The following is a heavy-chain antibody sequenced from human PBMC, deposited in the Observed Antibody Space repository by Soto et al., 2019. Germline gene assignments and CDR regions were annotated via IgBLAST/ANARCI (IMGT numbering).Heavy chain of an antibody. CDR3: AKTAGGIAAESDYYYMDV. V-gene: IGHV3-23*01. Sequence: GGSLRLSCAASGFTFSSYAMSWVRQAPGKGLEWVSAISGSGGSTYYADSVKGRFTISRDNSKNTLYLQMNSLRAEDTAVYYCAKTAGGIAAESDYYYMDVWGKGTTVTVSS. J-gene: IGHJ6*03. CDR1: GFTFSSYA. CDR2: ISGSGGST. D-gene: IGHD6-13*01.